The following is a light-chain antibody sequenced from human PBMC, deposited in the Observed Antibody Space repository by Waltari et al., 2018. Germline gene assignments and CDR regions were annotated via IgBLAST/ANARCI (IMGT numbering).Light chain of an antibody. V-gene: IGKV1-33*01. Sequence: DIQMTQSPSSLSASVGDRVTITCQASQDISNYLNWYQQKPGKAPKLLIYDASNLETGVPSRFSGSGSGTDFTCTISSLQPEDSATYYCQQYDNLPGITFGQGTRLEIK. CDR2: DAS. CDR1: QDISNY. CDR3: QQYDNLPGIT. J-gene: IGKJ5*01.